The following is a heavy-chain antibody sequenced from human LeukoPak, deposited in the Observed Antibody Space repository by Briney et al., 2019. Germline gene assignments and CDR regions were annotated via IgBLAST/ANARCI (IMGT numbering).Heavy chain of an antibody. CDR2: VYDSGST. J-gene: IGHJ4*02. CDR1: GGSISSYY. Sequence: SETLSLTCTVSGGSISSYYWSWIRQPPGKGLEWIGYVYDSGSTNYNPSLKSRVTISADTSKNQFSLKLTSVTAADTAVYYCARQKVEGWIVGCFDYWGQGTLVTVSS. V-gene: IGHV4-59*01. CDR3: ARQKVEGWIVGCFDY. D-gene: IGHD2-21*01.